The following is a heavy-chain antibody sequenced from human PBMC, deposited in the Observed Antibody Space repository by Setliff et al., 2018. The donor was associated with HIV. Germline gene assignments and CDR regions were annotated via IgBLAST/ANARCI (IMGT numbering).Heavy chain of an antibody. CDR2: INHSGST. D-gene: IGHD1-26*01. CDR3: ARAEGAGAANFQH. Sequence: PSETLSLTCAVYGGSFSGYYWSWIRQPPGKGLEWIGEINHSGSTNYNPSLKSRVTISVDKSKNQFSLNLSSVTAADTAVYYCARAEGAGAANFQHWGQGTLVTVSS. J-gene: IGHJ1*01. V-gene: IGHV4-34*01. CDR1: GGSFSGYY.